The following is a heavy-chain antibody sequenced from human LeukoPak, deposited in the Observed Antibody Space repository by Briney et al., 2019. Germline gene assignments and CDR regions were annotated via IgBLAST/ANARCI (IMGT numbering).Heavy chain of an antibody. CDR1: GFTFSSYG. Sequence: GGSLRLSCVASGFTFSSYGMHWVRQAPGKGLEWVAVIWYDGSNKYYADSVKGRFTISRDNSKNTLYLQMNSLRAEDTAVYYCARPLYSSSRFDAFDIWGQGTMVTVSS. CDR3: ARPLYSSSRFDAFDI. V-gene: IGHV3-33*01. D-gene: IGHD6-13*01. CDR2: IWYDGSNK. J-gene: IGHJ3*02.